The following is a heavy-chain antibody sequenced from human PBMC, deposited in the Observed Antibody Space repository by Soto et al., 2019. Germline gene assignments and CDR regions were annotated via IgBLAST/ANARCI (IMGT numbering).Heavy chain of an antibody. CDR3: AKGRAVGAIVEFDY. D-gene: IGHD1-26*01. J-gene: IGHJ4*02. CDR2: ISYDGSNE. Sequence: GGSLRLSCAASGFTFSRCGMHWVRQAPGKGLEWVAGISYDGSNEYYGDSVKGRFTISRDNSKNTLYLQVDSLRAEDTAVYYCAKGRAVGAIVEFDYWGQGTLVTVSS. CDR1: GFTFSRCG. V-gene: IGHV3-30*18.